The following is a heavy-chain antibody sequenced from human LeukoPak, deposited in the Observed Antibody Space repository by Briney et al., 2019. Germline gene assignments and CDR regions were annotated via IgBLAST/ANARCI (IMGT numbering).Heavy chain of an antibody. Sequence: GRSLRLSCVASGFTFSRYGMHWVRQAPGKGLEWVAVIRYDGNNKFYVDSVRGRFTISRDNSKNTLYLQMNSLRAEDTAVYYCARAYYSDITDYPYIGYWGQGVLVTVSS. J-gene: IGHJ4*02. D-gene: IGHD3-22*01. CDR3: ARAYYSDITDYPYIGY. V-gene: IGHV3-33*01. CDR2: IRYDGNNK. CDR1: GFTFSRYG.